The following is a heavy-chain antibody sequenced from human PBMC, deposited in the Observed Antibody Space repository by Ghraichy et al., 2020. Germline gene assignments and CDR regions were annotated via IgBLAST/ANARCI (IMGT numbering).Heavy chain of an antibody. CDR3: ARQARVTSMVWFEY. CDR2: IYYSGST. V-gene: IGHV4-59*01. D-gene: IGHD5-18*01. J-gene: IGHJ4*02. Sequence: SETLSLTCTVSGGSIKTYYWSWIRQPPGKGLEWIGYIYYSGSTKYNPSLRGRVTISVDTSKNQFSLKLSSVTAADTAVYYCARQARVTSMVWFEYWGQGALVTVSS. CDR1: GGSIKTYY.